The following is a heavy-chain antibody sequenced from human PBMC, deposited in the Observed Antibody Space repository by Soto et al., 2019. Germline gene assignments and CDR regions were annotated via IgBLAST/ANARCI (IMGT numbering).Heavy chain of an antibody. V-gene: IGHV3-49*03. D-gene: IGHD4-17*01. CDR2: IRSKAYGGTT. CDR3: TRFSTDFYGDAEGIQH. Sequence: GGSLKLSCTASGFTFGDYAMSWFRQAPGKGLEWVGFIRSKAYGGTTEYAASVKGRFTISRDDSKSIAYLQMNSLKTEDTAVYYCTRFSTDFYGDAEGIQHWGQGTLVTVSS. J-gene: IGHJ1*01. CDR1: GFTFGDYA.